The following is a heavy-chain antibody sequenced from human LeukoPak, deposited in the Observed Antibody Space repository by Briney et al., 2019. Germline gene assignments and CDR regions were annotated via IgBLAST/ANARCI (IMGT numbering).Heavy chain of an antibody. CDR2: ISGSGGST. V-gene: IGHV3-23*01. CDR3: AKGYYDYVWGSYYFDY. J-gene: IGHJ4*02. D-gene: IGHD3-16*01. CDR1: GLTFSSYA. Sequence: GGSLRLSCAASGLTFSSYAMSWVRQAPGKGLEWVSAISGSGGSTYYADSVKGRFTISRDNSRDTLYLQMNGLRAEDTAVYYCAKGYYDYVWGSYYFDYWGQGTLVTVSS.